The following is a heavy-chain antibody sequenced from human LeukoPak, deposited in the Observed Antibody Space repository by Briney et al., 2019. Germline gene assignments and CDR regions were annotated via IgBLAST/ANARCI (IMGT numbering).Heavy chain of an antibody. J-gene: IGHJ4*02. D-gene: IGHD6-19*01. CDR3: ANCINGVAGLGY. CDR1: GFTYSSYA. CDR2: ISTSGVT. Sequence: GGSLRLSCAASGFTYSSYAMSLVRQAPGKGLEWVSAISTSGVTYYADSVRGRFTIPRDNSKNTLYLQMNSLRAEDTALYYCANCINGVAGLGYWGQGTLVTVSS. V-gene: IGHV3-23*01.